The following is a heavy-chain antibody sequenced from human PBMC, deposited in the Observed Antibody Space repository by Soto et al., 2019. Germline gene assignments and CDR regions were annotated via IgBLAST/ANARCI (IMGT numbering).Heavy chain of an antibody. Sequence: EVQLLESGGGLVQPGGSLRLSCAASGFTLSTYAINWVRQAPGKGLEWVSAISGSGDNTYYADSVKGRFTISRDNFKNTLYLKISSLRAEEPIVYCWAMDLWVGVVIVGMDVWGQGSMVTVSS. CDR1: GFTLSTYA. CDR2: ISGSGDNT. D-gene: IGHD2-21*01. V-gene: IGHV3-23*01. J-gene: IGHJ6*02. CDR3: AMDLWVGVVIVGMDV.